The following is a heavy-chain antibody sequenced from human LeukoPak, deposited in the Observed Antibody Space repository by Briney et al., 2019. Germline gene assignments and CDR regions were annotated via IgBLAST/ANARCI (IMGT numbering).Heavy chain of an antibody. CDR2: ISWNSGSI. CDR3: AKERGDGYNYGNFDY. V-gene: IGHV3-9*01. Sequence: GRSLRLSCAASGFTFDDYAMQWVRQAPGKGLEWVSGISWNSGSIGYADSVKGRFTISRDNAKNSLYLQMNSLRAEDTALYYCAKERGDGYNYGNFDYWGQGTLVTVSS. D-gene: IGHD5-24*01. CDR1: GFTFDDYA. J-gene: IGHJ4*02.